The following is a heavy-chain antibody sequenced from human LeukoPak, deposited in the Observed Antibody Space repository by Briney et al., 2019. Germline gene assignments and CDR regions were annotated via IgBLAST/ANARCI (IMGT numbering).Heavy chain of an antibody. CDR3: ARGRHDITMIVVVMTSVSYYLDV. CDR1: GGYFSGYH. J-gene: IGHJ6*03. Sequence: PSETLSLTCAVYGGYFSGYHWTWIRQSPGKGLEWIGDNNPSGSTYYNPSLKSRLTISVDTSKNQFSLKLRSVTAADTAVYYCARGRHDITMIVVVMTSVSYYLDVWGKGTTVTVS. V-gene: IGHV4-34*01. D-gene: IGHD3-22*01. CDR2: NNPSGST.